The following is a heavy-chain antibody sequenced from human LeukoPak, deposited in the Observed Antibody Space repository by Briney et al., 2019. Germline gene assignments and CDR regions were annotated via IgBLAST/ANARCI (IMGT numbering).Heavy chain of an antibody. J-gene: IGHJ4*02. D-gene: IGHD1-26*01. V-gene: IGHV3-23*01. Sequence: TGGSLVLSCAASGFTFSNYAMNWVRQAPGKGLEWVSYISGSGGGTYYADSVKGRFTLSRDNSKNTLYLQMNSLRAGDTAVYYCARRVGNYYFDYWGQGTLVTVSS. CDR3: ARRVGNYYFDY. CDR1: GFTFSNYA. CDR2: ISGSGGGT.